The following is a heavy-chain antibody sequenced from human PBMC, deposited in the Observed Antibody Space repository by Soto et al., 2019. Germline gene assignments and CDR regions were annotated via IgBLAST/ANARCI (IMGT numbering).Heavy chain of an antibody. CDR2: ISSSSSYI. J-gene: IGHJ6*03. CDR3: ASGVADFWSGDGGPNYYYYYMDV. Sequence: PWGSLRLSCAACGVTVSDYYMGGIRQAPGKGLEWVSYISSSSSYIYYADSVKGRFTISRDNAKNSLYLQMNSLRAEDTAVYYCASGVADFWSGDGGPNYYYYYMDVWGKGTTVTVSS. CDR1: GVTVSDYY. V-gene: IGHV3-11*04. D-gene: IGHD3-3*01.